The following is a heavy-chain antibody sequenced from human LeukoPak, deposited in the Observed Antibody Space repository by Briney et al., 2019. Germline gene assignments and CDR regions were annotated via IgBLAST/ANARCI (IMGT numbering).Heavy chain of an antibody. CDR1: RFTFRNNW. CDR2: ISSSGSTI. J-gene: IGHJ6*04. V-gene: IGHV3-48*04. CDR3: AELGITMIGGV. D-gene: IGHD3-10*02. Sequence: PGGSLRLSCAASRFTFRNNWMSWVRQAPGKGLEWVSSISSSGSTIYYADSVKGRFTISRDNAKNSLYLQMNSLRAEDTAVYYCAELGITMIGGVWGKGTTVTISS.